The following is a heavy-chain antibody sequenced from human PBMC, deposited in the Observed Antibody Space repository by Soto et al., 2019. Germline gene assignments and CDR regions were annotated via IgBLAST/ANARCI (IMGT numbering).Heavy chain of an antibody. J-gene: IGHJ5*02. D-gene: IGHD3-16*02. CDR3: ARVPAMGGVISHWFDP. V-gene: IGHV4-59*12. CDR2: IYYNGNT. Sequence: ASETLSLTCTVSNGSISPYYWSWIRQPPGKGLEWIGYIYYNGNTKYNPSLKSRVTISLGTSMNEFSLRLTSVTAADTAVYFCARVPAMGGVISHWFDPWGPGTLVTVSS. CDR1: NGSISPYY.